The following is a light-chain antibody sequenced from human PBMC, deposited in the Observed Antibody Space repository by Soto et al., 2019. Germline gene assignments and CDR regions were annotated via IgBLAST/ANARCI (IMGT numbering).Light chain of an antibody. CDR2: GAS. V-gene: IGKV3-11*01. J-gene: IGKJ5*01. CDR3: QQRSNWPIT. Sequence: DIVLTQSAATLSLSPGERATLSCRASQSVSSYLAWYQRKPGQPPRLLIYGASNRATGVPTRFSGSGSGTEFTLTISSLEPVDFALYYCQQRSNWPITFGQGTRLEIK. CDR1: QSVSSY.